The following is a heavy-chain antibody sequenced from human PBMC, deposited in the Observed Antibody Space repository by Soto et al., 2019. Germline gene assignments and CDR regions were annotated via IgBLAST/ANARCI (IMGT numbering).Heavy chain of an antibody. CDR3: ARDSPLVGYGDYFNYFDY. CDR2: ISSSSSTI. Sequence: GGSLRLSCAASGFTFSSYSMNWVRQAPGKGLEWVSYISSSSSTIYYADSVKGRFTISRDNAKNSLYLQMNSLRDEDTAVYYCARDSPLVGYGDYFNYFDYWGQGTLVTVSS. J-gene: IGHJ4*02. D-gene: IGHD4-17*01. V-gene: IGHV3-48*02. CDR1: GFTFSSYS.